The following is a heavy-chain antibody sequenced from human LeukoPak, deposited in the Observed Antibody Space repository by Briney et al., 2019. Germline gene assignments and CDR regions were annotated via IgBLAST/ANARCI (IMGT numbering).Heavy chain of an antibody. CDR2: ISGSGGST. CDR3: AKAVSKQLVYDY. J-gene: IGHJ4*02. CDR1: GFTVSSNY. D-gene: IGHD6-6*01. Sequence: GGSLRLSCAASGFTVSSNYMSWVRQAPGKGLEWVSAISGSGGSTYYADSVKGRFTISRDNSKNTLYLQMNSLRAEDTAVYYCAKAVSKQLVYDYWGQGTLVTVSS. V-gene: IGHV3-23*01.